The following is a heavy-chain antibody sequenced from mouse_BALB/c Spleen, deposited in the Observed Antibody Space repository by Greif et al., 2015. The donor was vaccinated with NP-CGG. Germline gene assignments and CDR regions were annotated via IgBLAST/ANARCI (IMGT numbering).Heavy chain of an antibody. Sequence: DVKLQESGGGLVQPGGSRKLSCAASGFTFSSFGMRWVRQAPEKGLEWVAYISSGSSTIYYADTVKGRFTISRDNPKNTLFLQMTSLRSEDTAMYYCARRRGDGYYVGYAMDYWGQGTSVTVSS. CDR1: GFTFSSFG. CDR3: ARRRGDGYYVGYAMDY. CDR2: ISSGSSTI. V-gene: IGHV5-17*02. D-gene: IGHD2-3*01. J-gene: IGHJ4*01.